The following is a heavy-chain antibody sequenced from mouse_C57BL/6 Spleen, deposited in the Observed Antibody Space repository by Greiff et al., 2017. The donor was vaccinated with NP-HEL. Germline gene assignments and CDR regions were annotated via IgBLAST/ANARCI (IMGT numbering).Heavy chain of an antibody. V-gene: IGHV1-20*01. CDR1: GYSFTGYF. CDR2: INPYNGDT. D-gene: IGHD2-1*01. Sequence: QLQQSGPELVKPGDSVKISCKASGYSFTGYFMNWVMQSHGKSLEWIGRINPYNGDTFYNQKFKGKATLTVDKSSSTAHMELRSLTSEDSAVYYCARHAYGNYEDYFDYWGQGTTLTVSS. CDR3: ARHAYGNYEDYFDY. J-gene: IGHJ2*01.